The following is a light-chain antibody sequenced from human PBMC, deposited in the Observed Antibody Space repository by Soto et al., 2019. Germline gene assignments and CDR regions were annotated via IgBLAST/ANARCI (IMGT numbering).Light chain of an antibody. CDR2: DAS. J-gene: IGKJ1*01. CDR1: QSVSSN. CDR3: QQYNNWPQT. V-gene: IGKV3-15*01. Sequence: EIVMTQSPATLSVSPGERATLSCRASQSVSSNLAGYQQKPGQAPTLLIYDASTRATGIPARFSGSGSGTDFTLTISSLQSEDFAVYYCQQYNNWPQTFGQGTKVEIK.